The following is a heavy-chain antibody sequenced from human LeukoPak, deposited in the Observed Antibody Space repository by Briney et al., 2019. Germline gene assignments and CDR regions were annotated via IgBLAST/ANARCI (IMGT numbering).Heavy chain of an antibody. CDR3: AKPLDLSGSYYPFDY. J-gene: IGHJ4*02. CDR1: GFTFSSYA. D-gene: IGHD3-10*01. CDR2: ISGSGGST. V-gene: IGHV3-23*01. Sequence: GGSLRLSCAASGFTFSSYAISWVRKAPGKGLEWVSAISGSGGSTYYADSVKGRFTISRDNSKNTLYLQMNSLRAEDTTVYYCAKPLDLSGSYYPFDYWGQGTLVTVSS.